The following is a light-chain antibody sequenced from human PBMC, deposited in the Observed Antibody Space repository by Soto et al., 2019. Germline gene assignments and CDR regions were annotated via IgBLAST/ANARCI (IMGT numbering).Light chain of an antibody. CDR3: QQSYSTTLT. Sequence: IQMTQSPSTLSAAVGYRVTINCLDSQSISSWLDWYQQKKGQAPKLVIYAASSLQSGVPSRLSGSGSGTDLTITISSLKHEDFATYYCQQSYSTTLTFGGGTKVDI. CDR1: QSISSW. J-gene: IGKJ4*01. V-gene: IGKV1-39*01. CDR2: AAS.